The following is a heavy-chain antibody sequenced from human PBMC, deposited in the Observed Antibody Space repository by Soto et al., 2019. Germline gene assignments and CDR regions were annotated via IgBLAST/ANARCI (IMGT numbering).Heavy chain of an antibody. CDR1: GGTFSSYA. Sequence: QVQLVQSGAEVKKPGSSVKVSCKASGGTFSSYAISWVRQAPGQGLEWMGGIIPIFGTANYAQKFQGRVTSTADESTSTAYMELSSLRSEDTAVYYCARDVKEGYCSGGSCNSGDYWGQGTLVTVSS. V-gene: IGHV1-69*01. D-gene: IGHD2-15*01. CDR3: ARDVKEGYCSGGSCNSGDY. J-gene: IGHJ4*02. CDR2: IIPIFGTA.